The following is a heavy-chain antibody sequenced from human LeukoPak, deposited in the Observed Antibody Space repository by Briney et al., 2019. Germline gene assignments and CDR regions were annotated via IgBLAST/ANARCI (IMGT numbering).Heavy chain of an antibody. J-gene: IGHJ4*02. Sequence: PGGSLRLSCVASGFTFSSYWMHWVRQAPGKGLVWVSRINSDGSSTSYADSVKGRFTISRDNAKKTLYLQMNTLRAEDTAVYYCARGYCSGGSCYSLSPDYWGQGTLVTVSS. CDR3: ARGYCSGGSCYSLSPDY. V-gene: IGHV3-74*01. CDR1: GFTFSSYW. CDR2: INSDGSST. D-gene: IGHD2-15*01.